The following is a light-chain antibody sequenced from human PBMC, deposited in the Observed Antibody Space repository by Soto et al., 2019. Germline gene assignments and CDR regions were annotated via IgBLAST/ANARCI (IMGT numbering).Light chain of an antibody. CDR2: AAA. CDR1: ESINRY. CDR3: QQSHSTLSIT. V-gene: IGKV1-39*01. Sequence: DLHMTQSPSSLSASVGDRVTITCRASESINRYLNWYQQKPGRAPRLLIYAAATLQSGVPSRFIGSGSRTDFTLTISSLQPEDFATYYCQQSHSTLSITFGGGTKVEI. J-gene: IGKJ4*01.